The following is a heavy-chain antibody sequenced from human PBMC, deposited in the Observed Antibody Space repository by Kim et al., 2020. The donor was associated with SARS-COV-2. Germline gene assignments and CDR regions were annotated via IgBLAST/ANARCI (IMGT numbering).Heavy chain of an antibody. J-gene: IGHJ4*02. CDR2: IYFTGTT. CDR3: TRQEYDSGSLGD. CDR1: GDSINSRFCY. Sequence: SETLSLTCTVSGDSINSRFCYWGWIRQSPEKGLEWIGNIYFTGTTFYNPSLESRLTISLDTSKNQFSLKLTSVSAAETGVYYCTRQEYDSGSLGDWGQGALVIVSS. D-gene: IGHD3-10*01. V-gene: IGHV4-39*01.